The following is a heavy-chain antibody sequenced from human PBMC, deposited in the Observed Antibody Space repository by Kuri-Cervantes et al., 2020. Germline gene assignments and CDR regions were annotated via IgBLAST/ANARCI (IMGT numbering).Heavy chain of an antibody. Sequence: GSLRLSCTVSGGSISSSSYYWGWIRQPPGKGLEWIGSIYYSGSTYYNPSLKSRVTISVDTSKNQFSLKLSSVTAADTAVYYCASVMDYYEAFDYWGQGTLVTVSS. CDR3: ASVMDYYEAFDY. V-gene: IGHV4-39*07. CDR2: IYYSGST. D-gene: IGHD3-16*01. J-gene: IGHJ4*02. CDR1: GGSISSSSYY.